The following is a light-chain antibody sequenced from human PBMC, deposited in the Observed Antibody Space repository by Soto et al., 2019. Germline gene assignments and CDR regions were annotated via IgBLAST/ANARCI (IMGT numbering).Light chain of an antibody. CDR2: GAS. Sequence: EIVLTQSPGTLSLSPGERATLSCRASQTVTSSFLAWYQRKPGQAPRLLIYGASDRATGIPDRFSGSGSGTDFTLTISRLEPEDFAVYYCQQHGSSPITFGQGTRLEIK. J-gene: IGKJ5*01. V-gene: IGKV3-20*01. CDR1: QTVTSSF. CDR3: QQHGSSPIT.